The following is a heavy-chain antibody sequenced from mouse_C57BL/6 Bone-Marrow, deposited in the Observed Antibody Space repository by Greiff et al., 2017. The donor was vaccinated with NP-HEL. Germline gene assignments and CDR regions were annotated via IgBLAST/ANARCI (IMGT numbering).Heavy chain of an antibody. CDR1: GYTFTSYW. V-gene: IGHV1-64*01. J-gene: IGHJ4*01. D-gene: IGHD2-2*01. CDR3: ARWYGYDEENAMDY. Sequence: VQLQQPGAELVKPGASVKLSCKASGYTFTSYWMHWVKQRPGQGLEWIGMIHPNSGSTNYNEKFKSKATLTVDKSSSTAYMQLSSLTSEDSAVYYCARWYGYDEENAMDYWGQGTSVTVSS. CDR2: IHPNSGST.